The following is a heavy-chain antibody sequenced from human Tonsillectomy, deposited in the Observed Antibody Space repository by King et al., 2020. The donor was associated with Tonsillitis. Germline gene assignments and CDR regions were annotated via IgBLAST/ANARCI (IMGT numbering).Heavy chain of an antibody. CDR3: ATGSGTTLTPDY. J-gene: IGHJ4*02. CDR1: GSTFSSYA. Sequence: EVQLVESGGGLVQPGGSLRLSCAASGSTFSSYAMTWVRQAPGKGLEWVSSISSTGSGTYYADSVKGRFTISRDHSKNTLYLQMNSLSAEDTAVYYCATGSGTTLTPDYWGQGTLVTVSS. CDR2: ISSTGSGT. V-gene: IGHV3-23*04. D-gene: IGHD4-17*01.